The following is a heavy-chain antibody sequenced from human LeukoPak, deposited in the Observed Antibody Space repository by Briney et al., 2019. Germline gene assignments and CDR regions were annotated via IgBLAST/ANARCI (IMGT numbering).Heavy chain of an antibody. V-gene: IGHV1-69*05. CDR2: IIPIFGTA. Sequence: SVKVSCKASGGTFSSYAISWVRQAPGQGLEWMGGIIPIFGTANYAQKFQGRVTITTDESTSTAYMELSSLRSEDTAVYYCARGVPPPIVRAGATNYYYYYYYMDVWGKGTTVTVSS. CDR1: GGTFSSYA. D-gene: IGHD1-26*01. J-gene: IGHJ6*03. CDR3: ARGVPPPIVRAGATNYYYYYYYMDV.